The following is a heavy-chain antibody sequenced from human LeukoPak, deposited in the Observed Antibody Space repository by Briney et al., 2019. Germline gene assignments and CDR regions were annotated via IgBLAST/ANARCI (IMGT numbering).Heavy chain of an antibody. CDR2: ISAYNGNT. V-gene: IGHV1-18*01. D-gene: IGHD3-22*01. Sequence: ASVKVSCKASGYTFTSYGISWVRQAPGQGLEWMGWISAYNGNTNYAQKLQGRVTMTTDTSTSTAYMELRSLRSDDTAVYYCARSPYYYDSSGYYYLFDYWGQGTLVTVSS. CDR3: ARSPYYYDSSGYYYLFDY. J-gene: IGHJ4*02. CDR1: GYTFTSYG.